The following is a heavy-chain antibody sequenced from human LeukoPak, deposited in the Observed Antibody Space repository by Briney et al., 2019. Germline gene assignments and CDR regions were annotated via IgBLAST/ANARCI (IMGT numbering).Heavy chain of an antibody. CDR3: ARDVPGSIGTTARFDP. CDR2: ISAYNGNT. Sequence: GASVKVSCKASGYTFTNFGISWVRQAPGQGLEWMGWISAYNGNTNYAQRLQGRVTMTTDTSTSTAYMELRSLRSDDTAVYYCARDVPGSIGTTARFDPWGQGTLVIVSS. J-gene: IGHJ5*02. D-gene: IGHD1-1*01. CDR1: GYTFTNFG. V-gene: IGHV1-18*01.